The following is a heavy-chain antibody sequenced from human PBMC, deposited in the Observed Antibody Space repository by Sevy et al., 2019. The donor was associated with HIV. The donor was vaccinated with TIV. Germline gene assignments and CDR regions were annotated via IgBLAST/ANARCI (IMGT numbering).Heavy chain of an antibody. V-gene: IGHV3-23*01. Sequence: GGSLRLSCAASGFTFSSYAMSWVRQAPGKGLEWVSAISGSGGSTYYAHSVKGRFTISRDNSKNTLYLQMKCLRAEDTAVYYCTKDHLTSNQLGSYDYYYGMDVWGQGTTVTVSS. J-gene: IGHJ6*02. CDR2: ISGSGGST. D-gene: IGHD4-4*01. CDR1: GFTFSSYA. CDR3: TKDHLTSNQLGSYDYYYGMDV.